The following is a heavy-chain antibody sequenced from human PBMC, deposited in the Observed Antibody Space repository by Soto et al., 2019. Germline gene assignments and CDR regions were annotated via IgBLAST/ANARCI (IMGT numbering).Heavy chain of an antibody. D-gene: IGHD2-15*01. Sequence: ASVKVSCKASGYTFSSYAMHWVRQAPGQRLEWMGWIDAGNGNTKYSQKFQGRVTITRDTSASTAYMELSSQRSEDTAVYYCAKEISPSADSCWDDWGQGTLVTVSS. CDR3: AKEISPSADSCWDD. CDR2: IDAGNGNT. J-gene: IGHJ4*02. V-gene: IGHV1-3*01. CDR1: GYTFSSYA.